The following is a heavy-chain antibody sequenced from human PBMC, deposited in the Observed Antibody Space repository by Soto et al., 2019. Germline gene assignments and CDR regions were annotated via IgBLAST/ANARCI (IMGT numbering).Heavy chain of an antibody. D-gene: IGHD2-8*01. CDR3: AREGGDIVQMVYALPWY. Sequence: GASVKVSCEASGYTFTDYYMHWVRQAPGQGLEWMGWINPNSGATSYAQRFQGRVTMTRDTSISTAYMELSRLTSDDTAVYYCAREGGDIVQMVYALPWYWGQGTLVTVSS. CDR2: INPNSGAT. J-gene: IGHJ4*02. CDR1: GYTFTDYY. V-gene: IGHV1-2*02.